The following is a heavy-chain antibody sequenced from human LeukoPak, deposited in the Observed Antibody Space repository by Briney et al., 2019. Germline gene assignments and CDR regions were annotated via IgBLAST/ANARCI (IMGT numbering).Heavy chain of an antibody. CDR2: IYTSGST. CDR1: GGSISSYY. D-gene: IGHD3-3*01. V-gene: IGHV4-4*07. J-gene: IGHJ5*02. Sequence: PSETLSLTCTVSGGSISSYYWSSIRQPAGTGLEWIGRIYTSGSTNYNPSPKSRVTMSADTSKYQFSLKLSSVTAADTAVYYCARGVTYYDFWSGYYRINWFDPWGQGTLVTVSS. CDR3: ARGVTYYDFWSGYYRINWFDP.